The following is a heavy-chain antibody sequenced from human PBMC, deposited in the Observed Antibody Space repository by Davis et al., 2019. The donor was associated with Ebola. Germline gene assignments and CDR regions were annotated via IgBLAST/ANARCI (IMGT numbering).Heavy chain of an antibody. CDR3: ARDSRSYSFDY. V-gene: IGHV3-72*01. J-gene: IGHJ4*02. CDR1: GFSFSAHY. CDR2: IRSKSASYTT. D-gene: IGHD1-26*01. Sequence: PGGSLRLSCAASGFSFSAHYMDWFRQAPGKGLEWVGRIRSKSASYTTEYAASVKGRFTVSRDDSQNSLYLQMNSLKSEDTAVYFCARDSRSYSFDYWGQGTLVTVSS.